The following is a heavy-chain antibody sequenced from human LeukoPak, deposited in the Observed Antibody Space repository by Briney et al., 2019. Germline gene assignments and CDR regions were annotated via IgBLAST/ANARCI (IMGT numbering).Heavy chain of an antibody. CDR2: ISSSGDST. CDR1: GFTFASYA. V-gene: IGHV3-23*01. Sequence: PGRSLRLSCAASGFTFASYATTWVRQAPGKGLEWVSVISSSGDSTYYADSVEGRFTISRDDSKKTLFLQMNSLGAEDTAVYYCAKVYCSTTSCYGTVNYYYDYWGQGTLVTVSS. CDR3: AKVYCSTTSCYGTVNYYYDY. D-gene: IGHD2-2*01. J-gene: IGHJ4*02.